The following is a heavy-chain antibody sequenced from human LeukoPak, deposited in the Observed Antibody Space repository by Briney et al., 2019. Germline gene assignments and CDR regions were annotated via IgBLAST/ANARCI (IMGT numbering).Heavy chain of an antibody. CDR2: VYYTGST. J-gene: IGHJ5*02. CDR3: ARGVVVVAEGDWFDP. D-gene: IGHD2-15*01. Sequence: KPSETLSVTCTVSGGYISSYYWSWIRQPPGEGLEWVGYVYYTGSTNYNPSLKSRVTISVDTSKNQFSLKLSSVTAADTAVYYCARGVVVVAEGDWFDPWGQGTLVTVSS. V-gene: IGHV4-59*12. CDR1: GGYISSYY.